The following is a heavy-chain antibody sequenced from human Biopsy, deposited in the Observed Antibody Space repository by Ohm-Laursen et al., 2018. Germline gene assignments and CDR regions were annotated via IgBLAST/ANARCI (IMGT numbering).Heavy chain of an antibody. CDR3: ATKLTGYFHH. CDR2: NIPILGTG. Sequence: SVTVSCKSPGGTFSNYGVNWVRQAPGQGLEWLGGNIPILGTGNYAQKFQDRVTVAADTSTSTATMELRSLRSDDTAVYYCATKLTGYFHHWGQGTLVIVSS. J-gene: IGHJ1*01. CDR1: GGTFSNYG. V-gene: IGHV1-69*06. D-gene: IGHD3-9*01.